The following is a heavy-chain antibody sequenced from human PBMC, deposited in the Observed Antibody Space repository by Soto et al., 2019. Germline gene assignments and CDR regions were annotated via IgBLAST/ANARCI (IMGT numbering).Heavy chain of an antibody. V-gene: IGHV4-34*01. Sequence: QVHLQQWGAGLLKPSETLSLTCAVYGGSFSGYYWSWLRQPPGKGLEWIGEISHSGSTNYNPSLKSRVTISVDTSKNQFSLNLISMTAADTAMYYCAGGSRDIWGQGTMVTVSS. J-gene: IGHJ3*02. CDR3: AGGSRDI. CDR1: GGSFSGYY. CDR2: ISHSGST.